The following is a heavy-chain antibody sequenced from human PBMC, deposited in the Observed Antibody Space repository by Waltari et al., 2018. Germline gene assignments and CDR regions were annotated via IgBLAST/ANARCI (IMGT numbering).Heavy chain of an antibody. CDR3: ASRRTAADDY. CDR1: GYTFTDSY. J-gene: IGHJ4*02. Sequence: EVQLVQSGAEVKKPGATVKISCKASGYTFTDSYMHWVQQATGKGLEWMGRVDPEDGETIYAEKFQGRVTITADTSTDTAYMELSSLRSEDTAVYYCASRRTAADDYWGQGTLVTVSS. D-gene: IGHD6-13*01. CDR2: VDPEDGET. V-gene: IGHV1-69-2*01.